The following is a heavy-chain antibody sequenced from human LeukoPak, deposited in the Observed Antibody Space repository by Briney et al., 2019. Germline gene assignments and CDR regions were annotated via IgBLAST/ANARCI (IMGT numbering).Heavy chain of an antibody. Sequence: GGSLRLSCAASGFPFSNYWMHWVRQAPGKGLVWVSRMNSDGSSTSYADSVKGRFTISRDNAKNTLYLQMNSLRAEDAAVYYCATVSRSSGRGYFDYWGPGTLATVSS. CDR3: ATVSRSSGRGYFDY. CDR1: GFPFSNYW. J-gene: IGHJ4*02. V-gene: IGHV3-74*01. CDR2: MNSDGSST. D-gene: IGHD6-19*01.